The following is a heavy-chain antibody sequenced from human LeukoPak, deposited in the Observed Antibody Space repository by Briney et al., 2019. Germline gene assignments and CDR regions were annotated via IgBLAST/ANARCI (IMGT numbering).Heavy chain of an antibody. Sequence: QPGGSLRLSCAASGFTVSSNYMSWVRQAPGKGLEWVSVIYSGGSTYYADSVKGRFTISRDNSKNTLYLQMNSLRAEDTAVYYCARDLGEEMATISSYWGQGTLVTVSS. CDR1: GFTVSSNY. CDR3: ARDLGEEMATISSY. V-gene: IGHV3-53*01. CDR2: IYSGGST. D-gene: IGHD5-24*01. J-gene: IGHJ4*02.